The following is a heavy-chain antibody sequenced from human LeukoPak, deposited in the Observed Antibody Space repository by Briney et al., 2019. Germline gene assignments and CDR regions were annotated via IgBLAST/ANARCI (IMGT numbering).Heavy chain of an antibody. V-gene: IGHV1-46*01. CDR2: INPSGGST. Sequence: ASVKVSCKASGYTFTSYYMHWVRQAPGQGLEWMGIINPSGGSTSYAQKFQGRVTMTRDTSTSTVYMELSSLRSEDTAAYYCARDRAEAEDSSGYEYYFDYWGQGTLVTVSS. D-gene: IGHD3-22*01. CDR1: GYTFTSYY. J-gene: IGHJ4*02. CDR3: ARDRAEAEDSSGYEYYFDY.